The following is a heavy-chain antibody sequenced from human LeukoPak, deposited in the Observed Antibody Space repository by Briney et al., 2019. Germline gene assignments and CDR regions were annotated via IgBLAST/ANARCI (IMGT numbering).Heavy chain of an antibody. Sequence: HVQTLSLTCAISGDSVSSNSAAWNWTRQSPSRGLEWLGRTYYRSKWYNDYAVSVKSRITINPDTSKNQFSLQLNSVTPEDTAVYYCARVLWFGEALHGMDVWGKGTTVTVSS. CDR1: GDSVSSNSAA. J-gene: IGHJ6*04. CDR2: TYYRSKWYN. CDR3: ARVLWFGEALHGMDV. V-gene: IGHV6-1*01. D-gene: IGHD3-10*01.